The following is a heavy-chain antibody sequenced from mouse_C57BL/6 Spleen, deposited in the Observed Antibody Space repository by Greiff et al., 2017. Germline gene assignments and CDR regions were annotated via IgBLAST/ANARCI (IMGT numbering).Heavy chain of an antibody. CDR1: GYTFTSYW. V-gene: IGHV1-69*01. J-gene: IGHJ3*01. D-gene: IGHD1-1*01. CDR3: ALITTVVDAY. CDR2: IDPSDSYT. Sequence: QVQLQQPGAELVMPGASVKLSCKASGYTFTSYWMHWVKQRPGQCLEWIGEIDPSDSYTNYNQKFKGKSTLTVDKSSSTAYMQLSSLTSEDSAVYYCALITTVVDAYWGQGTLVTVSA.